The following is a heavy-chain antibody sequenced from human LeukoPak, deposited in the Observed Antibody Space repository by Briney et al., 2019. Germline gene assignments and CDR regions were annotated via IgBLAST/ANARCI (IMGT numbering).Heavy chain of an antibody. Sequence: SETLSLTCAVYGGSFSGYYWSWIRQPPGKGLEWIGEINHSGSINYNPSLKSRVTISVDTSKNQFSLKLSSVTAADTAVYYCAREDGYNYGGKDYWGQGTLVTVSS. V-gene: IGHV4-34*01. CDR2: INHSGSI. CDR3: AREDGYNYGGKDY. CDR1: GGSFSGYY. J-gene: IGHJ4*02. D-gene: IGHD5-24*01.